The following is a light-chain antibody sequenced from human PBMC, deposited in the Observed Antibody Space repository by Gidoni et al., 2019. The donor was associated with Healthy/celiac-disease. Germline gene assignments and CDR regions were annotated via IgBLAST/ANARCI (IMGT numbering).Light chain of an antibody. V-gene: IGLV1-36*01. CDR3: AAWDDSLNGVV. J-gene: IGLJ2*01. CDR1: SSNLGNNA. CDR2: YDD. Sequence: QSVLTQPPSVSEPPRQRVTISCSGSSSNLGNNAVNWYQQLPGKAPKLLIYYDDLLPSGVSDRFSGSKSGTSASLAISGLQSEDEADYYCAAWDDSLNGVVFGGGTKLTVL.